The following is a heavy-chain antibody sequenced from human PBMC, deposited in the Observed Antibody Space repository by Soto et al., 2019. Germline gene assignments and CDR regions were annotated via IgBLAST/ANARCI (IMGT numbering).Heavy chain of an antibody. J-gene: IGHJ3*02. V-gene: IGHV3-74*01. CDR3: ARSYCRSTSCSPWDAFDI. D-gene: IGHD2-2*01. Sequence: GGSLRLSCGASGFTFSSYWMHWVRQAPGKGLVWVSRINFDGTSTYYAGSVRGRFTIFRDNAKSTLSLQMNSLRADDTAVYYCARSYCRSTSCSPWDAFDIWGQGKMVTVSS. CDR1: GFTFSSYW. CDR2: INFDGTST.